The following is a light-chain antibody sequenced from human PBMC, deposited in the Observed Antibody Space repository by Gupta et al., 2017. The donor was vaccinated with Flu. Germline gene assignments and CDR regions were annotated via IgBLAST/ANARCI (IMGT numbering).Light chain of an antibody. V-gene: IGKV2D-29*01. Sequence: DIVMTQTPLFLSVTPGQPAAISCKTSQSLLYSDGKTYLYWYLQKAGQPPQVLIQEVSNRLSGVPDRFSGSGSGTDFTLKISRVEAEDVGVYYCMQSIQRPLTFGGGTKVEIK. CDR3: MQSIQRPLT. CDR1: QSLLYSDGKTY. J-gene: IGKJ4*01. CDR2: EVS.